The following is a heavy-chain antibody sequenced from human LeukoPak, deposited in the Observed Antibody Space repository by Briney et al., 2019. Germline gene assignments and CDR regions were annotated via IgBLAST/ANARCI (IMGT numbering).Heavy chain of an antibody. CDR1: GFTFSSYT. Sequence: PGRSLRLSCAASGFTFSSYTMHWVRLAPGEGLEWVAVISNDGSNKYYGDSVKGRFTISRDNAKNSLYLQMNSLRAEDTAVYYCARDIMDYDFWSGFRYYYGMDVWGQGTTVTVSS. CDR3: ARDIMDYDFWSGFRYYYGMDV. J-gene: IGHJ6*02. CDR2: ISNDGSNK. D-gene: IGHD3-3*01. V-gene: IGHV3-30-3*01.